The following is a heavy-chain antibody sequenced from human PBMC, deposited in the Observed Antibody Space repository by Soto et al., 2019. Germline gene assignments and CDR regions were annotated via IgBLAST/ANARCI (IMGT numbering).Heavy chain of an antibody. Sequence: GGSLRLSCAASGFTFSSYEMNWVRQAPGKGLEWVSYISSSGSTIYYADSVKGRFTISRDNAKNSLYLQMNSLRAEDTAVYYCARDRYCSGGSCRRDYYYGMDVWGQGTTVTVSS. V-gene: IGHV3-48*03. CDR1: GFTFSSYE. CDR2: ISSSGSTI. J-gene: IGHJ6*02. CDR3: ARDRYCSGGSCRRDYYYGMDV. D-gene: IGHD2-15*01.